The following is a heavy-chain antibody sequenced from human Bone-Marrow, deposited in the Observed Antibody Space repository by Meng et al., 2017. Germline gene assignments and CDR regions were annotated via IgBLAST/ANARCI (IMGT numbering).Heavy chain of an antibody. CDR3: ARDTDFWSASNWFDP. CDR1: GGSISSGGYY. Sequence: QVQLQESGPGLVKPSQTLSLTCTVSGGSISSGGYYWSWIRQHPGKGLEWIGYIYYSGSTYYNPSLKSRVTISVDTSKNQFSLKLSSMTAADTAVYDCARDTDFWSASNWFDPWGPGTLVTVSS. D-gene: IGHD3-3*01. V-gene: IGHV4-31*03. J-gene: IGHJ5*02. CDR2: IYYSGST.